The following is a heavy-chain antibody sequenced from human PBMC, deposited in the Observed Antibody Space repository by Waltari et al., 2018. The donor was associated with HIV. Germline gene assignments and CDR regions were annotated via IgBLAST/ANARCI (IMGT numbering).Heavy chain of an antibody. CDR2: INAGNGNT. CDR3: ARSLLRRIVVVVAALDY. Sequence: QVQLVQSGAEVKKPGASVQVSCKASGYTFTSYAMHWLRQAPGQRLEWMGWINAGNGNTKYSQKFQGRVTITRDTSASTAYMELSSLRSEDTAVYYCARSLLRRIVVVVAALDYWGQGTLVTVSS. J-gene: IGHJ4*02. V-gene: IGHV1-3*01. D-gene: IGHD2-15*01. CDR1: GYTFTSYA.